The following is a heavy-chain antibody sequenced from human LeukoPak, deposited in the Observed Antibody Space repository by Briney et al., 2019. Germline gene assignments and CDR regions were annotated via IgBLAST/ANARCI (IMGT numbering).Heavy chain of an antibody. D-gene: IGHD3-22*01. Sequence: SQTLSLTCTVSGGPISSGGYYWSWIRQHPGKGLEWIGYIYYSGSTYYNPSLKSRVTISVDTSKNQFSLKLSSVTAADTAVYYCARDTHSSGYDDAFDIWGQGTMVTVSS. CDR2: IYYSGST. CDR3: ARDTHSSGYDDAFDI. V-gene: IGHV4-31*03. CDR1: GGPISSGGYY. J-gene: IGHJ3*02.